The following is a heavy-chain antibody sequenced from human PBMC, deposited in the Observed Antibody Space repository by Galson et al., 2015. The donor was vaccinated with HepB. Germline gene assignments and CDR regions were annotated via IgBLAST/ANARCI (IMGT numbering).Heavy chain of an antibody. V-gene: IGHV3-48*02. CDR1: GFTFSSYS. D-gene: IGHD3-10*01. CDR2: ISSSSSTI. CDR3: ARSDYGSGSYPNYYYYGMDV. Sequence: SLRLSCAASGFTFSSYSMNWVRQAPGKGLEWVSYISSSSSTIYYADSVKGRFTISRDNAKNSLYLQVNSLRDEDTAVYYCARSDYGSGSYPNYYYYGMDVWGQGTTVTVSS. J-gene: IGHJ6*02.